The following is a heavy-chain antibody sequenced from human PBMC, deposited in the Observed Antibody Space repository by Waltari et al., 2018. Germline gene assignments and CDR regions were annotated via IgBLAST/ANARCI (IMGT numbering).Heavy chain of an antibody. CDR2: IIPILGIA. CDR1: GYTFTGYY. D-gene: IGHD3-22*01. CDR3: ARGRAYYYDSSGTYYFDY. V-gene: IGHV1-69*09. J-gene: IGHJ4*02. Sequence: QVQLVQSGAEVKKPGASVKVSCKASGYTFTGYYMHWVRQAPGQGLEWMGRIIPILGIANYAQKFQGRVTITADKSTSTAYMELSSLRSEDTAVYYCARGRAYYYDSSGTYYFDYWGQGTLVTVSS.